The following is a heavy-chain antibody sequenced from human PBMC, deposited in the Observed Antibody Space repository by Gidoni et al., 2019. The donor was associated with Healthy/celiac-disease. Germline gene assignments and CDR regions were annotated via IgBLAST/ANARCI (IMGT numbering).Heavy chain of an antibody. V-gene: IGHV1-69*01. CDR2: IIPIFGTA. D-gene: IGHD3-3*01. J-gene: IGHJ5*02. CDR3: ARKNSYYDFWSGYYGWFDP. Sequence: QVQLVQSGAEVKKPGSSVKVSCKASGGTFSSYAISWVRQAPGQGLEWMGGIIPIFGTANYAQKFQGRVTITADESTSTAYMELSSLRSEETAVYYCARKNSYYDFWSGYYGWFDPWGQGTLVTVSS. CDR1: GGTFSSYA.